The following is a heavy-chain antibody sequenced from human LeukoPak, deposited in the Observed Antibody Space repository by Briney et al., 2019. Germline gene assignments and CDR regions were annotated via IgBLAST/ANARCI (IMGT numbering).Heavy chain of an antibody. Sequence: ASVKVSCKASGYTFTSYGISWVRQAPGQGLEWMGWISAYNGNTNYAQKLQGRVTMTTDTSTSTAYMELRSLRSDNTAVYYCARDRYSSSWYTRTAQPFDYWGQGTLVTVSS. CDR3: ARDRYSSSWYTRTAQPFDY. J-gene: IGHJ4*02. V-gene: IGHV1-18*01. D-gene: IGHD6-13*01. CDR1: GYTFTSYG. CDR2: ISAYNGNT.